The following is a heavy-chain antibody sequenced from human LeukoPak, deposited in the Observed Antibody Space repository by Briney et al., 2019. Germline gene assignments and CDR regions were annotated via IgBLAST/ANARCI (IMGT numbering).Heavy chain of an antibody. CDR3: ARNGMVRGVIAYYYYYYMDV. CDR1: GFTFSDYY. J-gene: IGHJ6*03. Sequence: GGSLRLSCAASGFTFSDYYMSWIRQAPGKGLEWVSYISSSGSTIYYADSVKGRFTISRDNAKNSLYLQMNSLRAEDTAVYYCARNGMVRGVIAYYYYYYMDVWGKGTTVTISS. CDR2: ISSSGSTI. V-gene: IGHV3-11*01. D-gene: IGHD3-10*01.